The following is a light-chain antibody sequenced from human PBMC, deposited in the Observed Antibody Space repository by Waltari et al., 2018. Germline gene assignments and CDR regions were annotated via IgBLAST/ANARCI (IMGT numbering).Light chain of an antibody. V-gene: IGKV1-39*01. CDR1: QTIRSN. J-gene: IGKJ4*01. Sequence: DLQMTQSPSSLSASVGDRVTITCLASQTIRSNLNWYQQKAGNAPTLLMYAASSLQSGVPSRFSGSGSGTDFTLTISSLQPEDFATYYCQQSYSTPLTFGGGTKVEIK. CDR3: QQSYSTPLT. CDR2: AAS.